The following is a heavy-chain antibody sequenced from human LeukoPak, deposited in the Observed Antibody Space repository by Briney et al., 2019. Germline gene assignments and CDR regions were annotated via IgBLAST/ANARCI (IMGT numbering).Heavy chain of an antibody. V-gene: IGHV4-39*07. Sequence: RPSETLSLTCTVSGGSISSSSYYWGWIRQPPGKGLEWIGSIYYSGSTYYNPSLKSRVTISVDTSKNQFSLKLSSVTAADTAVYYCARDDAAAGGVLVWGKGTTVTVSS. D-gene: IGHD6-13*01. CDR3: ARDDAAAGGVLV. J-gene: IGHJ6*04. CDR1: GGSISSSSYY. CDR2: IYYSGST.